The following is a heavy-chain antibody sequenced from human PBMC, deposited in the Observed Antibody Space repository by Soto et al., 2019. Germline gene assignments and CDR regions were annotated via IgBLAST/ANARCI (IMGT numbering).Heavy chain of an antibody. V-gene: IGHV3-23*01. Sequence: GSLRLSCAASGFPFGSYVMSWVRQAPGKGLEWVSGISGGGSNTFYADSVKGRFTISRDNSKNTLLLQMNSLGAEDTAVYYCAKDSNKYSSSLRGRYFDYWGQGIGVTVSS. J-gene: IGHJ4*02. CDR1: GFPFGSYV. CDR3: AKDSNKYSSSLRGRYFDY. D-gene: IGHD4-4*01. CDR2: ISGGGSNT.